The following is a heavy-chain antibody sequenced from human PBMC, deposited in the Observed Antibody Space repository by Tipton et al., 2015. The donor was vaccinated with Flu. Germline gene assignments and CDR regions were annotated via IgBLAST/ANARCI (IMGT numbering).Heavy chain of an antibody. D-gene: IGHD4-17*01. CDR2: INPNSGGT. J-gene: IGHJ4*02. CDR3: ARDSTYGDADYGDFDY. V-gene: IGHV1-2*06. Sequence: QLVQSGAEMKKPGASVKVSCKASGYTFTGYYMHWVRQAPGPGLEWMGRINPNSGGTRYAQKFQGRVTMTRDTSISTAYMELSRLRSDDTAVYYCARDSTYGDADYGDFDYWGQGTLVTVSS. CDR1: GYTFTGYY.